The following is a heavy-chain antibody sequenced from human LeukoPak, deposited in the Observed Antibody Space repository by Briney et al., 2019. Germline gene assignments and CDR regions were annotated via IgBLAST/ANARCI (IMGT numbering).Heavy chain of an antibody. CDR1: GFTFTGYY. Sequence: ASVKVSCRTSGFTFTGYYVHWVRQAPGQGLEWMGRINPNSGETIYAERFQGRVTMTRDTSISTAYMELSSLRSDDTAVYYCATHYDFWQPFQGGFDYWGQGTLVTVSS. CDR2: INPNSGET. V-gene: IGHV1-2*06. J-gene: IGHJ4*02. D-gene: IGHD3-3*01. CDR3: ATHYDFWQPFQGGFDY.